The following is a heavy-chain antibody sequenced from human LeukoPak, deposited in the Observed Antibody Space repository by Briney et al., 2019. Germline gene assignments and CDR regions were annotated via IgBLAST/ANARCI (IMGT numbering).Heavy chain of an antibody. J-gene: IGHJ6*02. D-gene: IGHD1-14*01. CDR1: GGSISSYY. CDR2: IYYSGST. Sequence: NPSETLSLTCTVSGGSISSYYWSWIRQPPGKGLEWIGYIYYSGSTNYNPSLKSRVTISVDTSKNQFSLKLSSVTAADTAVYYCAREDPRTKVPEGMDVWGQGTTVTVSS. V-gene: IGHV4-59*12. CDR3: AREDPRTKVPEGMDV.